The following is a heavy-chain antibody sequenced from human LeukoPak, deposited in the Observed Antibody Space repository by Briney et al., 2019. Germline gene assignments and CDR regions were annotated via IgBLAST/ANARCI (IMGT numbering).Heavy chain of an antibody. V-gene: IGHV3-23*01. D-gene: IGHD3-22*01. Sequence: GGSLRLSCAASGFTFSSYAMSWVRQAPGKGLEWVSGISNNGGSTYYADSVKGRFTISRDNAKNSLYLQMNSLRAEDTAVYYCARTGYYYDSSGAPSDAFDIWGQGTMVTVSS. CDR2: ISNNGGST. CDR1: GFTFSSYA. CDR3: ARTGYYYDSSGAPSDAFDI. J-gene: IGHJ3*02.